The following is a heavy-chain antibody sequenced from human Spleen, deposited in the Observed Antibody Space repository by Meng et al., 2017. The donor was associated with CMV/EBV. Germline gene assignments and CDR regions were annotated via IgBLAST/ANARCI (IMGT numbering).Heavy chain of an antibody. Sequence: NYFWSGIRQPPGRGLEWIGHIYYSGTTNYKPSLKSRVTISVDTSKNQFSLKLSSVTAADTAVYYCAGGKSYDILTGYFPLIDAFDIWGQGTMVTVSS. CDR1: NYF. D-gene: IGHD3-9*01. J-gene: IGHJ3*02. CDR3: AGGKSYDILTGYFPLIDAFDI. CDR2: IYYSGTT. V-gene: IGHV4-59*03.